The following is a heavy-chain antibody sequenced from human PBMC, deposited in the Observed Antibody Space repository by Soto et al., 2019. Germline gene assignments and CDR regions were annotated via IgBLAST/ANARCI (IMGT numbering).Heavy chain of an antibody. CDR2: IIPSFGTA. V-gene: IGHV1-69*12. Sequence: QVQLVQSGAEVKKPGSSVKVSCKASGGTFSSYAISWVRQAPGQGLEWMGGIIPSFGTANYAQKFQGRVTITADESTSTAYMELSSLRSEDTAVYYCASQVGCSGGSCYSRDTYNWFDPWGQGTLVTVSS. CDR3: ASQVGCSGGSCYSRDTYNWFDP. J-gene: IGHJ5*02. D-gene: IGHD2-15*01. CDR1: GGTFSSYA.